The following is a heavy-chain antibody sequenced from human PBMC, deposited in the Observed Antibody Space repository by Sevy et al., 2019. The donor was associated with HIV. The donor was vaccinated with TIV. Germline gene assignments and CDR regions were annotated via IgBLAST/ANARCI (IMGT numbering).Heavy chain of an antibody. D-gene: IGHD1-26*01. Sequence: ASVKVSCKASGGTFSSYAISWVRQAPGQGLEWMGGIIPIFGTANYAQKFQGRVTITADESTSTAYMELGSLRSEDTAVYYCARYLVGATRNYYYYGMDVWGQGTTVTVSS. CDR2: IIPIFGTA. V-gene: IGHV1-69*13. J-gene: IGHJ6*02. CDR1: GGTFSSYA. CDR3: ARYLVGATRNYYYYGMDV.